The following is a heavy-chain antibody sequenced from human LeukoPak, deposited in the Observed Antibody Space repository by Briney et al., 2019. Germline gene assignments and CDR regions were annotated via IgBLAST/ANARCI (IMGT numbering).Heavy chain of an antibody. V-gene: IGHV1-46*01. Sequence: GASVKVSCKASGYTFTSYYMHWVRQAPGQGLEWMGIINPSGGSTSYAQKFQGRVTMTRDMSTSTVYMELSSLRSEDTAVYYCARDRRGYYDSSGYQEFDYWGQGTLVTVSS. D-gene: IGHD3-22*01. CDR2: INPSGGST. CDR1: GYTFTSYY. J-gene: IGHJ4*02. CDR3: ARDRRGYYDSSGYQEFDY.